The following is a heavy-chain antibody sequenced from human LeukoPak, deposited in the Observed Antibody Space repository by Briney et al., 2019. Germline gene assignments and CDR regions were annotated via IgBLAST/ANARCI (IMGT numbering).Heavy chain of an antibody. CDR1: GFTFSSYG. CDR3: AKDLSSATTVVIYYFDY. CDR2: ISYDGSNK. J-gene: IGHJ4*02. D-gene: IGHD4-23*01. Sequence: GGSLRLSCAASGFTFSSYGMHWVRQAPGKGLELVAVISYDGSNKYYADSVKGRFTIPRDNSKNTLYLQMNSLRAEDTAVYYCAKDLSSATTVVIYYFDYWGQGTLVTVSS. V-gene: IGHV3-30*18.